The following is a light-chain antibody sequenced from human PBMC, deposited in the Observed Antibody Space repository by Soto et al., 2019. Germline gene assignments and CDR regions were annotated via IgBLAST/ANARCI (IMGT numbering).Light chain of an antibody. CDR1: SSNVGTYDL. Sequence: QSALTQPASVSASPGQSITSSCTGTSSNVGTYDLVSWYQHHPDKAPKLIIYEGTKRPSGISSRFSGSKSGNTASLTISGIQAEDDADYYCCSFAVGAALVFGGGTKLTVL. V-gene: IGLV2-23*01. CDR3: CSFAVGAALV. J-gene: IGLJ2*01. CDR2: EGT.